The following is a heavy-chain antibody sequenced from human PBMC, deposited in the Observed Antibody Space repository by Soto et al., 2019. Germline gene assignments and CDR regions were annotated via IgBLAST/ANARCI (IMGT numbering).Heavy chain of an antibody. Sequence: SETLSLTCTVSGSSISSGGYYWSWIRQHPGKGLEWIGYIYYSGSTYYNPSLKSRVTISVDTSKNQFSLKLSSVTAADTAVYYCARGLQVWGSYRYPDYWGQGTLVTVSS. CDR2: IYYSGST. J-gene: IGHJ4*02. CDR1: GSSISSGGYY. D-gene: IGHD3-16*02. V-gene: IGHV4-31*03. CDR3: ARGLQVWGSYRYPDY.